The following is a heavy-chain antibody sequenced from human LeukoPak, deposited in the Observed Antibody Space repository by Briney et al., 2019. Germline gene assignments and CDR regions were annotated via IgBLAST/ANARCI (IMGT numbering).Heavy chain of an antibody. Sequence: SQTLPLTCAISGDSVSSSSAAWNWIRQSPSRGLEWLGRTYYRSKWYNDYAVSVKSRITINPDTSKNQFSLQLNSVTPEDTAVYYCARDDAIAVAGMDYWGQGTLVTVSS. CDR3: ARDDAIAVAGMDY. J-gene: IGHJ4*02. D-gene: IGHD6-19*01. CDR2: TYYRSKWYN. V-gene: IGHV6-1*01. CDR1: GDSVSSSSAA.